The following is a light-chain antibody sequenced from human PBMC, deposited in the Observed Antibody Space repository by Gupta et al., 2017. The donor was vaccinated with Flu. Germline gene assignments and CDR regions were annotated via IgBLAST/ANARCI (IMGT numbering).Light chain of an antibody. V-gene: IGLV2-14*01. CDR1: SSDVGSYNF. CDR2: EVS. CDR3: SSYTSSATV. Sequence: QSALTQPASVSGSPGQSITISCTGTSSDVGSYNFVSWYQQHPGKAPKLIIYEVSNRPSGVSNRFSGSKSGTTASLTISGLQAEDEADYYCSSYTSSATVFGGGTKLTVL. J-gene: IGLJ3*02.